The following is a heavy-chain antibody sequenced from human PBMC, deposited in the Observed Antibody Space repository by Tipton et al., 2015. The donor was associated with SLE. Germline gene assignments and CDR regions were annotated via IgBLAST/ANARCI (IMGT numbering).Heavy chain of an antibody. Sequence: SLRLSCSASGFTFSSYWMHWVRQAPGKGLVWVSRLNTDGRVTTYAESVKGRFTISRDNAKNTLYLQMNSLRVDDTAVYYCVRGEATYAYWGQGTLVTVSS. J-gene: IGHJ4*02. V-gene: IGHV3-74*01. CDR3: VRGEATYAY. D-gene: IGHD2-2*01. CDR2: LNTDGRVT. CDR1: GFTFSSYW.